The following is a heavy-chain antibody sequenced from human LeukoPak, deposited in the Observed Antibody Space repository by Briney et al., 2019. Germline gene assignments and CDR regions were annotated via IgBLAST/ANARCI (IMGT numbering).Heavy chain of an antibody. D-gene: IGHD3-10*01. CDR1: GFTFSSYS. V-gene: IGHV3-21*01. CDR2: ISSSSSYI. Sequence: GGSLRLSCAASGFTFSSYSMNWVRQAPGKGLEWVSSISSSSSYIYYADSVKGRFTISRDNAKNSLYLQMNSLRAEDTAVYYCARGPVWLGELFWGPYYFDYWGQGTLVTVSS. CDR3: ARGPVWLGELFWGPYYFDY. J-gene: IGHJ4*02.